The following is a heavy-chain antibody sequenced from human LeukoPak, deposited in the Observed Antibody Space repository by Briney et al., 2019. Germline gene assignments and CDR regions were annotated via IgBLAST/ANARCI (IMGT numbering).Heavy chain of an antibody. CDR3: ARDGDIVATGFDY. CDR1: GFTFSSYA. J-gene: IGHJ4*02. Sequence: QPGRSLRLSCAASGFTFSSYAMHWVRQAPGKGLEWVAVISYDGSNKYYADSVKGRFTISRDNSKNTLYLQMNSLRAEDTAVYYCARDGDIVATGFDYWGQGTLVTVSS. V-gene: IGHV3-30*01. D-gene: IGHD5-12*01. CDR2: ISYDGSNK.